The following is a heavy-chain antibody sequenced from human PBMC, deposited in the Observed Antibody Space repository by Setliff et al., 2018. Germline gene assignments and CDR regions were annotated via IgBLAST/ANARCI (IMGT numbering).Heavy chain of an antibody. CDR1: GGSISSYY. CDR2: IYYSGST. Sequence: PSETLSLTCTVSGGSISSYYWSWIRQPPGKGLEWIGYIYYSGSTNYNPSLKSRVTISRDTSKNQVSLKLNSETATDTAVYYCARDLGHGDDSDYWGQGIL. CDR3: ARDLGHGDDSDY. D-gene: IGHD2-21*02. J-gene: IGHJ4*02. V-gene: IGHV4-59*12.